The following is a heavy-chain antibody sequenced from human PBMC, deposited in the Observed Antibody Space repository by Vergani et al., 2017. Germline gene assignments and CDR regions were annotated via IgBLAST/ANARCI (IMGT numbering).Heavy chain of an antibody. J-gene: IGHJ2*01. D-gene: IGHD6-13*01. CDR3: ARLGSSWYFDL. Sequence: QVQLVQSGAEVKKPGSSVKVSCKASGGTFSSYAISWVRQAPEQGLEWMGRIIPILGIANYAQKFQGRVKITADKSTSTAYMELSSLRSEDTAVYYCARLGSSWYFDLWGRGTLVTVSS. CDR1: GGTFSSYA. V-gene: IGHV1-69*04. CDR2: IIPILGIA.